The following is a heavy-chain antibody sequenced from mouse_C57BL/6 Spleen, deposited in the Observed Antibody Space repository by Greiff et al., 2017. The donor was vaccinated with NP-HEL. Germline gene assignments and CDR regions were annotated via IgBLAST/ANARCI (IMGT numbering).Heavy chain of an antibody. D-gene: IGHD1-1*01. CDR1: GYTFTSYW. J-gene: IGHJ2*01. Sequence: QVQLQQPGAELVKPGASVMMSCKASGYTFTSYWITWVKQRPGQGLEWIGDIYPGSGSTNYNEKFKSKATLTVDTSSSTAYMQLSSLTSEDSAVYYCALNYYGSSLFDYWGQGTTLTVSS. CDR3: ALNYYGSSLFDY. V-gene: IGHV1-55*01. CDR2: IYPGSGST.